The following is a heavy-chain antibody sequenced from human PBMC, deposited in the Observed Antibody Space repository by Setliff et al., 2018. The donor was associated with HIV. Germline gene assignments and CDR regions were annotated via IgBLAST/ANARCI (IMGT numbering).Heavy chain of an antibody. CDR1: GYTFTSYY. Sequence: GASVKVSCKASGYTFTSYYMHWVRQAPGQGLEWMGIINPSGGSTSYAQKFQGRVTMTRDTSTSTVYMELSSLRSDDTAMYYCATDPGYSSTWYSESFQYWGQGTVVTVSS. J-gene: IGHJ1*01. CDR3: ATDPGYSSTWYSESFQY. V-gene: IGHV1-46*01. D-gene: IGHD6-13*01. CDR2: INPSGGST.